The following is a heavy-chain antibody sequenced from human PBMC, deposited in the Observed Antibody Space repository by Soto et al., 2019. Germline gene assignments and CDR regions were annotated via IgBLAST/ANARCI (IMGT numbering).Heavy chain of an antibody. Sequence: PGGSLRLSCAASGFTFSSHAMSWVRQAPGKGLEWVSAISGSGGSTYYADSVKGRFTISRDNSKNTLYLQMNSLRAEDTAVYYCAKDDCSSTSCYIDYYYYGMDVWGQGTTVTVSS. V-gene: IGHV3-23*01. CDR3: AKDDCSSTSCYIDYYYYGMDV. D-gene: IGHD2-2*02. CDR1: GFTFSSHA. CDR2: ISGSGGST. J-gene: IGHJ6*02.